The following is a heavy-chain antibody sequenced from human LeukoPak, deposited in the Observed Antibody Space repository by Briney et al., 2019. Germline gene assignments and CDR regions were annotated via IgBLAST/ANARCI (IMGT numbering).Heavy chain of an antibody. CDR1: GYTFTSYY. V-gene: IGHV1-46*01. CDR2: INPSSGST. J-gene: IGHJ3*02. D-gene: IGHD2-15*01. Sequence: AASVNVSCKASGYTFTSYYMHWVRQAPGQGLEWMGIINPSSGSTSYAQKFQGRVTMTRDMSTSTVYMELSSLRSEDTAVYYCAREDCSGGSCGDNAFDIWGQGTMVTVSS. CDR3: AREDCSGGSCGDNAFDI.